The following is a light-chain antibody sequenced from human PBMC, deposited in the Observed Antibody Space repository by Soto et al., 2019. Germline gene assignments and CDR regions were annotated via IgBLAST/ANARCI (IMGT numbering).Light chain of an antibody. CDR2: GAS. J-gene: IGKJ2*01. CDR3: QQYNNWPYT. Sequence: EIVMTQSPATLSVSPGERATLSCRASQSVSSNLALYQQQPGQAPRLLIYGASTRATGIPARFSGSGSGTEFTLTISSLQSEDFAVYYCQQYNNWPYTFDQGTKLEIK. V-gene: IGKV3-15*01. CDR1: QSVSSN.